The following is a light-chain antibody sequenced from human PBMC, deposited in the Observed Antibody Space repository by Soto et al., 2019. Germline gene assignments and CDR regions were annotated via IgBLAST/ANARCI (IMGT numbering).Light chain of an antibody. CDR3: QQYGSSPPCT. Sequence: EIVLTQSPGTLSLSPGERATLSCRASQSVSSSSLAWYQQNPGQAPRLLIYGASSRATGIPDRFSGSRSGTDFTITISRLEPEDFSGYYCQQYGSSPPCTFGQGTKLEIK. J-gene: IGKJ2*02. V-gene: IGKV3-20*01. CDR1: QSVSSSS. CDR2: GAS.